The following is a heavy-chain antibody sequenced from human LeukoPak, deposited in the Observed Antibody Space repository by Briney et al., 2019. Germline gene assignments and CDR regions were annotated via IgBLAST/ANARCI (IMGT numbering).Heavy chain of an antibody. Sequence: GGSLRLSCAASGFTFSRYWMSWVRQAPGRGLEWVANIRQDGSDKYYVDSVKGRFTISRDNAKNSLYLQMNSLRDEDTAMYYCARGPTVTMTPGDFDSWGLGTLVTVSS. CDR3: ARGPTVTMTPGDFDS. V-gene: IGHV3-7*03. CDR2: IRQDGSDK. CDR1: GFTFSRYW. J-gene: IGHJ4*02. D-gene: IGHD3-22*01.